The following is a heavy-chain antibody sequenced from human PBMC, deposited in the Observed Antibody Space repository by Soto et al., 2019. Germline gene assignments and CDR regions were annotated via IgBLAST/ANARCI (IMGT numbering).Heavy chain of an antibody. V-gene: IGHV1-69*02. CDR1: GGTFSSYT. J-gene: IGHJ4*02. CDR3: ARGVRYSYGSVPLYFDY. CDR2: IIPILDIA. Sequence: SVKVSCKASGGTFSSYTISWVRQAPGQGLEWMGRIIPILDIANYAQNFQGRVTITADKSTSTAYMELSSLRSEDTATYYCARGVRYSYGSVPLYFDYWGQGTLVTVSS. D-gene: IGHD5-18*01.